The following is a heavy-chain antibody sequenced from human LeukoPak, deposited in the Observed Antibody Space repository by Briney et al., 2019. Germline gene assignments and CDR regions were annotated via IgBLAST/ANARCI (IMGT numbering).Heavy chain of an antibody. D-gene: IGHD4-17*01. CDR1: GFTFSSYT. Sequence: PGGSLRLSCAASGFTFSSYTMNWVRQAPGKGLEWVSYISRSSSTIYYADSVKGRFTVSRDNAKNSLYLQMNSLRAEDTAVYYCAKDVSRTVTTAWVSWGQGTTVTVSS. CDR3: AKDVSRTVTTAWVS. V-gene: IGHV3-48*01. J-gene: IGHJ6*02. CDR2: ISRSSSTI.